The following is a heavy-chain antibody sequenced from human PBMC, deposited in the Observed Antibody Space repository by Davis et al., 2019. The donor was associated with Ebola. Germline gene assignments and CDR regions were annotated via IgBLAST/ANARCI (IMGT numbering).Heavy chain of an antibody. CDR3: ARGWLRSGFDS. CDR1: GDSVSGNNGA. J-gene: IGHJ4*02. CDR2: TYYYRSKWYI. D-gene: IGHD5-12*01. Sequence: HSQTLSLTCAISGDSVSGNNGAWNWIRQSPSRGLEWLGRTYYYRSKWYIDYAESVRGRIIINPDTSKNQLSLQVNSVTPEDTAVYYCARGWLRSGFDSWGQGTLVTVSS. V-gene: IGHV6-1*01.